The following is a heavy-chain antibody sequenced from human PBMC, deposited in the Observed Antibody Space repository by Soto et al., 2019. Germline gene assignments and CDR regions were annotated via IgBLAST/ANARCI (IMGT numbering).Heavy chain of an antibody. V-gene: IGHV3-11*01. CDR2: ISSSGSTI. CDR1: GLTFSDYY. CDR3: AREGMPLNYNYGMDV. Sequence: GGSLRLSCAASGLTFSDYYMSWIRQAPGKGLEWVSYISSSGSTIYYADSVKGRFTISRDNAKNSLYLQMNSLRAEDTAVYYCAREGMPLNYNYGMDVWGQGTTVTVSS. J-gene: IGHJ6*02. D-gene: IGHD2-2*01.